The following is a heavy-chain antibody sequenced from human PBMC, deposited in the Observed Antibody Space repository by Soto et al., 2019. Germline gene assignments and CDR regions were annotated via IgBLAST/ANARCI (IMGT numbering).Heavy chain of an antibody. CDR1: GFTFDDYG. CDR3: ARDRFVCSSTSCNYWYFDL. D-gene: IGHD2-2*01. Sequence: EVQLVESGGGVVRPGGSLRLSCAASGFTFDDYGMSWVRQAPGKGLEWVSGINWNGGSTGYSDSVKGRFTISRDNAKNSLHLQMNSLRAEDAALYHCARDRFVCSSTSCNYWYFDLRGRGTLVSVSS. V-gene: IGHV3-20*01. CDR2: INWNGGST. J-gene: IGHJ2*01.